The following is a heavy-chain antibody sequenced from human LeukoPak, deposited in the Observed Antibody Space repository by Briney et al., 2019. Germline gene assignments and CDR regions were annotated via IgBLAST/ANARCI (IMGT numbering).Heavy chain of an antibody. J-gene: IGHJ5*02. D-gene: IGHD2-2*01. Sequence: ASVKVSCEASGGTFSSYAISWVRQAPGQGLEWMGGIIPIFGTANYAQKFQGRVTITTDESTSTAYMELSSLRSEDTAVYYCARATSSTVSWFDPWGQGTLVTVSS. CDR2: IIPIFGTA. CDR3: ARATSSTVSWFDP. V-gene: IGHV1-69*05. CDR1: GGTFSSYA.